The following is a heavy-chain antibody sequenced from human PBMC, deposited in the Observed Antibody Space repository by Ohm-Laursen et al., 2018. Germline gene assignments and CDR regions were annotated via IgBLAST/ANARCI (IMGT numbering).Heavy chain of an antibody. CDR2: ISSTSNHI. CDR1: VFTFSDYY. V-gene: IGHV3-11*06. D-gene: IGHD3-10*02. Sequence: SLRLSCSASVFTFSDYYMTWIRQAPGKGLEWVASISSTSNHIHYVDSVWGRFTISRDNAENSLYLEMNSLRVEDTAVYYCAKDDYDRVSSGYYFDYWGQGTLVSVSS. CDR3: AKDDYDRVSSGYYFDY. J-gene: IGHJ4*02.